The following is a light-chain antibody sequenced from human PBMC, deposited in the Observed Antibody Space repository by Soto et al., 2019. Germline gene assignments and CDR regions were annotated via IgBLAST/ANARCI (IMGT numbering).Light chain of an antibody. CDR3: QHYNSYSEA. V-gene: IGKV1-5*03. CDR1: QTISSW. CDR2: KAS. Sequence: DIQMTQSPSTLSGSVGDRVTITCRASQTISSWLAWYQQKPGKAPKLLIYKASTLKSGVPSRFSGSGSGTEFTLTISSLQPDDFETYSCQHYNSYSEAFGQGTKGELK. J-gene: IGKJ1*01.